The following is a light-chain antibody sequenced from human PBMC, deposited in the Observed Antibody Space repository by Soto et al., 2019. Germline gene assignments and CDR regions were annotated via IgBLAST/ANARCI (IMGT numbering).Light chain of an antibody. V-gene: IGLV2-14*03. CDR2: DVS. J-gene: IGLJ2*01. Sequence: QSALTQPASVSASPGQSITISCSGSSSDVGGNKYVSWYQQHPGKAPKVVIYDVSNRPSGVSSRFSGSKSGNTASLTISGLQAEDEADYYCGSFTRSSTSVVFGGGTKLTVL. CDR3: GSFTRSSTSVV. CDR1: SSDVGGNKY.